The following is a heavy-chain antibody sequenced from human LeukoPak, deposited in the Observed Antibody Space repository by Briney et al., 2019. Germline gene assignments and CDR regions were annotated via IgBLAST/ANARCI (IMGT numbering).Heavy chain of an antibody. Sequence: GGSLRLSCAASGFTFSSYAMSWVRQAPEKGLEWVSAISGSGGSTYYADSVKGRFTISRDNSKNTLYLQMNSLRAEDTAVYYCAKDHSSSWYVFGHWGQGTLVTVSS. J-gene: IGHJ4*02. CDR3: AKDHSSSWYVFGH. CDR2: ISGSGGST. D-gene: IGHD6-13*01. CDR1: GFTFSSYA. V-gene: IGHV3-23*01.